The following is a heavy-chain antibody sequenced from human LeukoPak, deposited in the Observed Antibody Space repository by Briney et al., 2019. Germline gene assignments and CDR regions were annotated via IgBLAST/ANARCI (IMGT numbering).Heavy chain of an antibody. V-gene: IGHV1-2*02. D-gene: IGHD3-22*01. CDR1: GYTFTGPY. J-gene: IGHJ4*02. CDR3: AKGPYYYDSSGYYDY. CDR2: INPNSGAT. Sequence: GASVKVSCKASGYTFTGPYIHWMRQAPGQGLEWMGWINPNSGATKYAQKFQGRVTVTRDTSTSTAYMELSGLRADDTAAYYCAKGPYYYDSSGYYDYWGQGTLVTVSS.